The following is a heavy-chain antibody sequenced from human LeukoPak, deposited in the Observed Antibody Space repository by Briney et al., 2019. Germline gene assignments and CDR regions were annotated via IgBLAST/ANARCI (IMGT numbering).Heavy chain of an antibody. V-gene: IGHV4-4*07. J-gene: IGHJ5*02. CDR1: GGSMNNNY. CDR2: IHSSGST. D-gene: IGHD3-16*02. CDR3: ARGTLRLGDLSLSNYFDP. Sequence: SETLSLTCTVSGGSMNNNYWSWIGQPAGKGLEWVGRIHSSGSTNYNPSLKSRVTMSVDTSKNQFSLKLSSVTAADTAIYYCARGTLRLGDLSLSNYFDPWGQGTLVTVSS.